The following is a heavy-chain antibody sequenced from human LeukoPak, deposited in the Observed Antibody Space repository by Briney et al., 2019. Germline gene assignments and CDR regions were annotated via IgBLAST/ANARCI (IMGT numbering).Heavy chain of an antibody. CDR1: GFNFNNYV. V-gene: IGHV3-30-3*01. J-gene: IGHJ6*02. CDR2: ISYDGSKI. CDR3: ARWHYGLDV. Sequence: PGGSLRLSCAASGFNFNNYVMHWVRQAPGKGLEGVAVISYDGSKIYYADSVKGRFTISRDNSKNTLYLQMSSLRAEDTAVYYCARWHYGLDVWGRGTTVTVSS.